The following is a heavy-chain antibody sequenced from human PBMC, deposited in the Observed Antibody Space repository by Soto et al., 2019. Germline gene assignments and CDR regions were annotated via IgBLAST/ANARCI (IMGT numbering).Heavy chain of an antibody. CDR1: GFTFSSYS. CDR2: ISSSSSTI. J-gene: IGHJ3*02. Sequence: PGGPLRLSCAASGFTFSSYSMNWVRQAPGKGLEWVSYISSSSSTIYYADSVKGRFTISRGNAKNSLYLQMNSLRDEDTAVYYCSRIGGRCSSINCTATTDIDTWGQGTMVTISS. V-gene: IGHV3-48*02. D-gene: IGHD2-2*01. CDR3: SRIGGRCSSINCTATTDIDT.